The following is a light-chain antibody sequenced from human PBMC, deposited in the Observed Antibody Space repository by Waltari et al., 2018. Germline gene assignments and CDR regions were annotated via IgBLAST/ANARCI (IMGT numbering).Light chain of an antibody. CDR1: QYSRKS. Sequence: VLTQSPGTLSLSPGESATLSCRASQYSRKSLAWYQQKHGQPPRLLIFGAATRSIGIPDRFSGSGAGTDFTLTINRVEPEDFVVYYCQQYGSTLSWTFGQGTKLEIK. CDR2: GAA. CDR3: QQYGSTLSWT. V-gene: IGKV3-20*01. J-gene: IGKJ1*01.